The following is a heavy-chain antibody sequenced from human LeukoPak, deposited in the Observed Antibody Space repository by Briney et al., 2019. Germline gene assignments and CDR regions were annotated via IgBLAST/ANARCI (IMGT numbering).Heavy chain of an antibody. J-gene: IGHJ4*02. V-gene: IGHV4-34*01. Sequence: SETLSLTCAVYGVSFSGYYWSWVRQPPGKGLEWIWEINHSGRTTYTPSLKSRVTISVDTSKNQFSLKLSSVTAADTAVYYCARQGATIFDYWGQGTLVTVSS. CDR3: ARQGATIFDY. D-gene: IGHD5-12*01. CDR2: INHSGRT. CDR1: GVSFSGYY.